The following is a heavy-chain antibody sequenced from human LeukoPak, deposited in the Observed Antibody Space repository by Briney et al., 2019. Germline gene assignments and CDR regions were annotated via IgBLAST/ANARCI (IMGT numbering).Heavy chain of an antibody. J-gene: IGHJ6*03. CDR1: GFTVSSNY. D-gene: IGHD5-24*01. Sequence: GGSLRLSCAASGFTVSSNYMSRVRQAPGKGLEWVSVIYSGGSTYYADSVKGRFTISRDNSKNTLYLQMNSLRAEDTAVYYCARVDGYYYYYMDVWGKGTTVTVSS. CDR3: ARVDGYYYYYMDV. V-gene: IGHV3-53*01. CDR2: IYSGGST.